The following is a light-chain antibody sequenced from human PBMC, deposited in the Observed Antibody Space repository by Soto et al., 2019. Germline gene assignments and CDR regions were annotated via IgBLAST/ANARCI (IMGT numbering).Light chain of an antibody. V-gene: IGKV3-20*01. CDR3: QQYGRSPQAAWT. CDR1: QSISNNY. CDR2: GAS. Sequence: EIVLTQSPGTLSLSPGERATLSCRASQSISNNYLAWYQQRPGQAPRLLIYGASSRATGIPDRFSGSGSGPDFPLTFSRLEPEDFAVYYCQQYGRSPQAAWTFGQGTNVEIK. J-gene: IGKJ1*01.